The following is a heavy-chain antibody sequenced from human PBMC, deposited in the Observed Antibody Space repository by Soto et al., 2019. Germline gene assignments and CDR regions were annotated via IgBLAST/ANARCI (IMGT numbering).Heavy chain of an antibody. CDR3: ARDGYYDSGSYGMDV. Sequence: ASVKVSCKASGYTFTTYAVHWARQAPGQRLEWMGWINTGNGNTKYSQKFQGRVTMTTDTSTKTVYMELTSLRSDDTAVYYCARDGYYDSGSYGMDVWGRGTTVTVSS. V-gene: IGHV1-3*04. J-gene: IGHJ6*02. CDR1: GYTFTTYA. CDR2: INTGNGNT. D-gene: IGHD3-10*01.